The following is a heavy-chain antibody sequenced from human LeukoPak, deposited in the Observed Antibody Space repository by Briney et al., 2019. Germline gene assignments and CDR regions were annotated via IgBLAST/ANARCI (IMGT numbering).Heavy chain of an antibody. J-gene: IGHJ6*02. D-gene: IGHD3-10*01. CDR1: GFTFSSYT. CDR2: ISYAGSNN. CDR3: ARAAHTTYVLGRYYYYAMDV. V-gene: IGHV3-30-3*01. Sequence: GGSLRLSCAASGFTFSSYTMDWVRQAPGKGLEWVARISYAGSNNYYADSVKGRFTIASDNPKNTLYLQMDSLRAEDTAVYYCARAAHTTYVLGRYYYYAMDVWGQGTTVTVSS.